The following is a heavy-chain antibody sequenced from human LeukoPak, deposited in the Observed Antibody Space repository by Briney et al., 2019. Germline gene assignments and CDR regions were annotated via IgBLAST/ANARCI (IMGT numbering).Heavy chain of an antibody. CDR3: TRGHWGLQS. Sequence: SETLSLTCTVSGAPVTDYYWSWIRQSPGKGLEWISYHSGNSDYNPSLRSRVTTSLDTSKNQFSLNLISVTAADTAVYYCTRGHWGLQSWSQGTLVTVSS. CDR2: HSGNS. CDR1: GAPVTDYY. J-gene: IGHJ5*02. V-gene: IGHV4-59*02. D-gene: IGHD7-27*01.